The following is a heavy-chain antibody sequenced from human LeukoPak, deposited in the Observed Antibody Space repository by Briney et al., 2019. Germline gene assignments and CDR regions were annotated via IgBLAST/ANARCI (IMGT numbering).Heavy chain of an antibody. D-gene: IGHD6-6*01. CDR2: IRYDGSNK. CDR3: AKDLEYISYYFDY. J-gene: IGHJ4*02. V-gene: IGHV3-30*02. Sequence: GGSLRLSCAASGFTFSSYGMHWVRQAPGKGLEWVAFIRYDGSNKYYADSVKGRFTISRDNSKNTLYPQMNSLRAEDTAVYYCAKDLEYISYYFDYWGQGTLVTVSS. CDR1: GFTFSSYG.